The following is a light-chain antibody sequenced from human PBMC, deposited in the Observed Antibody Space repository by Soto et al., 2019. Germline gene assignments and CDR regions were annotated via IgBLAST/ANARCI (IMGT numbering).Light chain of an antibody. CDR2: GAS. V-gene: IGKV3-20*01. J-gene: IGKJ1*01. CDR3: QHYSSQT. Sequence: EVLLTQSPGTLSLSPGERATLSCRASQSVSSNYLAWYQKRPRQAPRLLLYGASSRATGIPDRFSGSGSGTDFTLTISRLEPEYSAVYFCQHYSSQTFGQGTKVDIK. CDR1: QSVSSNY.